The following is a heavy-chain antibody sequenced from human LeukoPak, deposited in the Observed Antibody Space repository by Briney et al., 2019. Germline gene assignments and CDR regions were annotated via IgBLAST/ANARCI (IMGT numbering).Heavy chain of an antibody. CDR3: AKRSAESSGYFDY. CDR1: GFTFITYS. J-gene: IGHJ4*02. D-gene: IGHD6-19*01. CDR2: ITGSGAFT. Sequence: HPGGSLRLSCAASGFTFITYSMTWVRQAPGRGLEWVSAITGSGAFTDYADSVKGRFTISRDNPKNTLYLQMSSLRAEDTAVYYCAKRSAESSGYFDYWGQGTLVTVSS. V-gene: IGHV3-23*01.